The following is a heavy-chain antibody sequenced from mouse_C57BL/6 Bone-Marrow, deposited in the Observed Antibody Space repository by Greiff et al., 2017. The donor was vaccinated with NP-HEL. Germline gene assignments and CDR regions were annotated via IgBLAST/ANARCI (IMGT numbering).Heavy chain of an antibody. V-gene: IGHV14-1*01. D-gene: IGHD2-3*01. CDR1: GFNIKDYY. J-gene: IGHJ1*03. Sequence: VQLQQSGAELVRPGASVKLSCTASGFNIKDYYMHWVKQRPEQGLEWIGRIDPEDGDTEYAPRFQGKATMTADTSSNTAYLQLSSLTSEDTAVYYCTTWLLLNWYFDVWGTGTTVTVSS. CDR2: IDPEDGDT. CDR3: TTWLLLNWYFDV.